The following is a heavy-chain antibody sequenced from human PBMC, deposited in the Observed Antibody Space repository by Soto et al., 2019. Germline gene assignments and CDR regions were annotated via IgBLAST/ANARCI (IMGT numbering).Heavy chain of an antibody. J-gene: IGHJ4*02. Sequence: QVQLQESGPGLVMPSETLSLTCTVSGDSISGSPYYWGWIRQPPGKRLEWIASVFYDWYTVYTPSLSSRPTISVDTSKNHFYLKLASVAAADTAIYFCARLQTAVPHYWGQGILVTVSS. CDR3: ARLQTAVPHY. V-gene: IGHV4-39*01. D-gene: IGHD5-18*01. CDR2: VFYDWYT. CDR1: GDSISGSPYY.